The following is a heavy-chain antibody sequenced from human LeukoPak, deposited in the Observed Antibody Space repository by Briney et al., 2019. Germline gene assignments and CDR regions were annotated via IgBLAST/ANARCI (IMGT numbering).Heavy chain of an antibody. D-gene: IGHD3-3*01. CDR1: GYSITSGYY. J-gene: IGHJ4*02. CDR3: ARSARLMKGVVEVTALDD. V-gene: IGHV3-11*04. CDR2: LSSSGSAF. Sequence: LSLTCTVSGYSITSGYYWGWIRQPPGKGLEWIAYLSSSGSAFSYADSVKGRFTIARDNAKNSVYLEMNSLRADDTAVYYCARSARLMKGVVEVTALDDWGQGTLVTVSS.